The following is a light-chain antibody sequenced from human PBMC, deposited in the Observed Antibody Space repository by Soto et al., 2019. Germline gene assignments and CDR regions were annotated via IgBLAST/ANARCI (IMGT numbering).Light chain of an antibody. V-gene: IGKV3-20*01. CDR2: GAS. CDR3: QQYGSSPT. CDR1: QSVSSNF. J-gene: IGKJ1*01. Sequence: EIVLTQSPGTLSLSPGERATLSCRASQSVSSNFLAWYQQKPGQAPRLLIYGASSRATGIPDRFSGSGSGTDFTLTISSLEPEDFAVYYCQQYGSSPTFGQGTKVEIK.